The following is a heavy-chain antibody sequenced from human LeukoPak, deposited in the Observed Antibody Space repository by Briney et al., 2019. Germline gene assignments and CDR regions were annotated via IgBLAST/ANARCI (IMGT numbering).Heavy chain of an antibody. CDR1: GGSISSGSYY. D-gene: IGHD3/OR15-3a*01. V-gene: IGHV4-61*02. Sequence: SQTLSLTCTVSGGSISSGSYYWSWIRQPAGKGLEWIGRIYTSGSTNYNPPLKSRVTISVDTSKNQFSLKLSSVTAADTAVYYCARDWVRTGDNWFDPWGQGTLVTVSS. CDR3: ARDWVRTGDNWFDP. CDR2: IYTSGST. J-gene: IGHJ5*02.